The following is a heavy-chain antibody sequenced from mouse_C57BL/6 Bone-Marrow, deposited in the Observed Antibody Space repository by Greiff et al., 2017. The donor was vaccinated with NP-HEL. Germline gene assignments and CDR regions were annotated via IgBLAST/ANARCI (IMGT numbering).Heavy chain of an antibody. CDR1: GYSITSGYY. J-gene: IGHJ4*01. Sequence: VQLKESGPGLVKPSQSLSLTCSVTGYSITSGYYWNWIRQFPGNKLEWMGYISYDGSNNYNPSLKNRISITRDTSKNQFFLKLNSVTTEDTATYYCARERLPYYYAMDYWGQGTSVTVSS. V-gene: IGHV3-6*01. CDR3: ARERLPYYYAMDY. D-gene: IGHD3-2*02. CDR2: ISYDGSN.